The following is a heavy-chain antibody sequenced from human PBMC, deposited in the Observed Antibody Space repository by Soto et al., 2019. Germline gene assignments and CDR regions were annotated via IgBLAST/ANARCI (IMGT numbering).Heavy chain of an antibody. D-gene: IGHD6-25*01. CDR1: GGGFNSYS. V-gene: IGHV1-69*13. Sequence: VKVSFKSSGGGFNSYSISWVRQAPGQGLEWMGVIIPIFGTPTYAQKFQGRVTITADKSTSTAYMEVSRLTSEDTAVYYCARGGPVIIPAATNWFDPWGQGTLVTVSS. CDR3: ARGGPVIIPAATNWFDP. CDR2: IIPIFGTP. J-gene: IGHJ5*02.